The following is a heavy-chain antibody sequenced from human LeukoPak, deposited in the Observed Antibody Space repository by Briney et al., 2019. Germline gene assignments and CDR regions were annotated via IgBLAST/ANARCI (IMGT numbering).Heavy chain of an antibody. V-gene: IGHV4-39*02. Sequence: PSETLSLTCTVSGGSISSSGYYWGWIRQPPGKGLEFIGTISYSGSTNYNPSLKSRVTISVDTSKNHFSLKLSSVTAADTAVYYCARRHSSGWYHFDYWGQGTLVTVSS. CDR1: GGSISSSGYY. D-gene: IGHD6-19*01. J-gene: IGHJ4*02. CDR2: ISYSGST. CDR3: ARRHSSGWYHFDY.